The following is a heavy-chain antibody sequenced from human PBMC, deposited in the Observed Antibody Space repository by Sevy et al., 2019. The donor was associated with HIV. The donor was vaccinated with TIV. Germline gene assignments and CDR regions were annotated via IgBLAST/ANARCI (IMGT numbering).Heavy chain of an antibody. CDR2: MNPNSGNT. J-gene: IGHJ6*02. V-gene: IGHV1-8*01. D-gene: IGHD3-22*01. Sequence: ASVKVSCKASGYTFTSYDINWVRQATGQGLEWMGWMNPNSGNTGYAQKFQGRVTMTRNTSISTAYMELSSLRSEDTAVYYWASGIYYDSSGYYGYYYYGMDVWGQGTTVTVSS. CDR1: GYTFTSYD. CDR3: ASGIYYDSSGYYGYYYYGMDV.